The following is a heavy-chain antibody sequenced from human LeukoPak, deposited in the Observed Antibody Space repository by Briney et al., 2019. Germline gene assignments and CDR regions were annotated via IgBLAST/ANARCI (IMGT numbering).Heavy chain of an antibody. CDR1: GFTFSSYG. CDR3: ATVGNQQWLVRFAGDY. V-gene: IGHV3-30*02. Sequence: PGGSLRLSCAASGFTFSSYGMHWVRQAPGKGLEWVAFIRYDGSNKYYADSVKGRFTISRDNAKNSLYLQMNSLRAEDTAVYYCATVGNQQWLVRFAGDYWGQGTLVTVSS. CDR2: IRYDGSNK. J-gene: IGHJ4*02. D-gene: IGHD6-19*01.